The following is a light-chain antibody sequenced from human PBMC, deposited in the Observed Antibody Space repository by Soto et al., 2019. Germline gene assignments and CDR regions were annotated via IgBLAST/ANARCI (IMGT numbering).Light chain of an antibody. V-gene: IGKV2-28*01. CDR2: LAS. CDR1: QSLLDRHGYNY. J-gene: IGKJ2*01. CDR3: QQSYRTPYT. Sequence: DIVMTQSPLSLYVTPGEPASISCRSSQSLLDRHGYNYLAWFFQRPGQAPQPLIYLASNRSSGVPSRFSGSGSGTDFTLTISSLQPEDFATYYCQQSYRTPYTFGQGTKLETK.